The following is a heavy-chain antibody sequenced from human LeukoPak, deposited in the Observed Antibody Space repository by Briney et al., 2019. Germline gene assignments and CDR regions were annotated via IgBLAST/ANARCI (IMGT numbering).Heavy chain of an antibody. D-gene: IGHD6-19*01. V-gene: IGHV3-23*01. CDR1: GFTFSSYA. Sequence: GGSLRLSCVASGFTFSSYAMSWVRQAPWGGREWVSAISGSGGSTYYADSVKGRFTISRDNSKNTLYLQMNSLRAEDTAVYYCAKRRGWLEFDYWGQGTLVTVSS. CDR3: AKRRGWLEFDY. CDR2: ISGSGGST. J-gene: IGHJ4*02.